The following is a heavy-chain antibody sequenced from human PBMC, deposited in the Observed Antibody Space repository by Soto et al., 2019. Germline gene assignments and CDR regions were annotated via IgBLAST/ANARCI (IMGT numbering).Heavy chain of an antibody. CDR2: IYYSGST. V-gene: IGHV4-59*08. CDR1: GGSISSYY. CDR3: ARLKDGYNWNYFDY. Sequence: SETLSLTCTVSGGSISSYYWSWIRQPPGKGLEWIGYIYYSGSTNYNPSLKSRVTISVDTSKNQFSLKLSSVTAADTAVYYCARLKDGYNWNYFDYWGQGTLVTVS. D-gene: IGHD5-12*01. J-gene: IGHJ4*02.